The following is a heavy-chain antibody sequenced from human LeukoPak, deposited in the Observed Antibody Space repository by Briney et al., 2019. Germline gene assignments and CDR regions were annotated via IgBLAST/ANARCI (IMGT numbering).Heavy chain of an antibody. CDR2: ISYDGSNE. D-gene: IGHD3-10*01. J-gene: IGHJ4*02. Sequence: PGRSLRLSCAASGFTFSSYAMHWVRQAPGKGLEWVAVISYDGSNEYYADSVKGRFTISRDNSKNTLYLQMNSLRAEDTAVYYCARELWFGELLPFDYWGQGTLVTVSS. CDR1: GFTFSSYA. CDR3: ARELWFGELLPFDY. V-gene: IGHV3-30-3*01.